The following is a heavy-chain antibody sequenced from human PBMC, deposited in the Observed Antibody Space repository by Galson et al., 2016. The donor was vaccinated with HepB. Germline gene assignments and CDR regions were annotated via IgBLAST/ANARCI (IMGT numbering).Heavy chain of an antibody. CDR2: ISKTSNTI. D-gene: IGHD3-16*01. CDR3: VRGVWGSRNTFEY. CDR1: GFTFNDYS. Sequence: SLRLSCATSGFTFNDYSVNWVRQAPGKGLEWVSYISKTSNTIYYADSVRGRFTISRDNDRNSLFLQMNSLRDEDTAVYYCVRGVWGSRNTFEYWGQGTLVTVSS. V-gene: IGHV3-48*02. J-gene: IGHJ4*02.